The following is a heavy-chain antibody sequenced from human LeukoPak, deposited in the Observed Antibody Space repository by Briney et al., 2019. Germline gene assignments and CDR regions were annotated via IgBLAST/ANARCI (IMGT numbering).Heavy chain of an antibody. CDR1: DFTLSTYW. J-gene: IGHJ4*02. CDR3: ARNRASLDY. V-gene: IGHV3-7*04. CDR2: IKQDGSEK. D-gene: IGHD2/OR15-2a*01. Sequence: GGSLRLSCAASDFTLSTYWMSWVRQAPGKGLEWVAYIKQDGSEKNYVDSVKVRFTISRDNAKNSLYLQMNSLRAEDTAVYYCARNRASLDYWGQGALVTVSS.